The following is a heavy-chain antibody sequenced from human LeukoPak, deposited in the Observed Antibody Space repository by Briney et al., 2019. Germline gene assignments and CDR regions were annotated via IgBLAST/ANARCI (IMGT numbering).Heavy chain of an antibody. V-gene: IGHV3-66*01. Sequence: PGGSLRLSCAASGFTVSSNYMSWVRQAPGRGLEWVSLIYSGGTTYYADSVKGRFTISRDNAKNSLYLQMNSLRAEDTAVYFCARDGEAFGWNYAFDYWGQGTLVTVSS. D-gene: IGHD1-7*01. CDR2: IYSGGTT. CDR1: GFTVSSNY. CDR3: ARDGEAFGWNYAFDY. J-gene: IGHJ4*02.